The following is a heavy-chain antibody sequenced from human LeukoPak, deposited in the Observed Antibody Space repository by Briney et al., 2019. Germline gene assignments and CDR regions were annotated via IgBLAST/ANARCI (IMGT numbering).Heavy chain of an antibody. D-gene: IGHD3-22*01. CDR3: ARADYYYDSSGYTYLFDY. V-gene: IGHV4-59*01. Sequence: SETLSLTCTVSGGSISYYYWGWIRQPPGKGLELIGYIYYSGSTNYHPSLKSRVTISVDTSKNQFSLNLSSVTAADTAVYYCARADYYYDSSGYTYLFDYWGQGILVTVSS. J-gene: IGHJ4*02. CDR1: GGSISYYY. CDR2: IYYSGST.